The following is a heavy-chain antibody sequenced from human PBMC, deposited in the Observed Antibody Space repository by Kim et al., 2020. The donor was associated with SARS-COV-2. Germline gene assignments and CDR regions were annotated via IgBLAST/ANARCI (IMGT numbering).Heavy chain of an antibody. D-gene: IGHD1-26*01. Sequence: ASVKVSCKASGYTFTSYYMHWVRQAPGQGLEWMGIINPSGGSTSYAQKFQGRVTMTRDTSTSTVYMELSSLRSEDTAVYYCAREKANDRYSGSYRHYYYYGMDVWGQGTTVTVSS. CDR3: AREKANDRYSGSYRHYYYYGMDV. CDR2: INPSGGST. V-gene: IGHV1-46*01. CDR1: GYTFTSYY. J-gene: IGHJ6*02.